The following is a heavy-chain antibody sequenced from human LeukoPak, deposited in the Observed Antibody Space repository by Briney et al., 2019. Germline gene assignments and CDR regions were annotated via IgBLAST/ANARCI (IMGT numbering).Heavy chain of an antibody. CDR1: GFTFDDYA. CDR2: ISWNSGSI. J-gene: IGHJ4*02. CDR3: AKDIKKGYYGSGSYCDY. Sequence: GGSLRLSCAASGFTFDDYAMHWVRQAPGKGLEWVSGISWNSGSIGYADSVKGRFTISRDNAKNSLYLQMNSLRAEDTALYYCAKDIKKGYYGSGSYCDYWGQGTLVTVSS. V-gene: IGHV3-9*01. D-gene: IGHD3-10*01.